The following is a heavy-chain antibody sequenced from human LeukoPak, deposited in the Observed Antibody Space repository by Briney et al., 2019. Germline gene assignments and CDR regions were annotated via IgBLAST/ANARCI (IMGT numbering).Heavy chain of an antibody. V-gene: IGHV1-46*01. CDR1: GYIFTNYY. Sequence: GASVKVSCKASGYIFTNYYMHWVRQAPGQGLEWMGIINPSGGSTSYAQKFQGRVTMTRDTSTSTVYMELSSLRSEDTAVYYCASFIAVAGTGEFDYWGQGTLVTVSS. J-gene: IGHJ4*02. CDR2: INPSGGST. D-gene: IGHD6-19*01. CDR3: ASFIAVAGTGEFDY.